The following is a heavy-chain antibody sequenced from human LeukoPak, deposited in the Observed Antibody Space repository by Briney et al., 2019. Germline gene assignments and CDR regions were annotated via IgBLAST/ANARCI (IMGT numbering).Heavy chain of an antibody. CDR1: GFTFSSNA. CDR2: ISGSGGST. Sequence: WGSLRLSCAASGFTFSSNAMSWVRQAPGKGLEWVSAISGSGGSTYYADSVKGRFTISRDNSKNTLYLQMNSLRAEDTAVYYCAKGVAAAGIFDYWGQGTLVTVSS. J-gene: IGHJ4*02. V-gene: IGHV3-23*01. D-gene: IGHD6-13*01. CDR3: AKGVAAAGIFDY.